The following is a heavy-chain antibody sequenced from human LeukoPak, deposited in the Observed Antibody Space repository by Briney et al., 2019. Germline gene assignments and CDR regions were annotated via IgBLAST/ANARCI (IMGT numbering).Heavy chain of an antibody. CDR3: ARAGKGPAATVRWFDP. V-gene: IGHV1-8*03. CDR2: MNPNSGNT. CDR1: GGTFSSYD. J-gene: IGHJ5*02. Sequence: AASVKVSCKASGGTFSSYDINWVRQATGQGLEWMGWMNPNSGNTGYAQKFQGRVTITRNTSISTAYMELSSLRSEDTAVYYCARAGKGPAATVRWFDPWGQGTLVTVSS. D-gene: IGHD2-2*01.